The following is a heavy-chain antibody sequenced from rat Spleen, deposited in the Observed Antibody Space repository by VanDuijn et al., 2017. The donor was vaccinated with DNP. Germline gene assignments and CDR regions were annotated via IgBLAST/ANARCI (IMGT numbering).Heavy chain of an antibody. CDR1: GFSLTSYG. J-gene: IGHJ4*01. Sequence: QVQLKESGPGLVQPSQTLSLTCTVSGFSLTSYGVSWVRQPPGKGLEWIAAISSGGRTYYNSALKSRLSISRDTSKSQVFLKMNSLQTEDTAIYFCTRGYGQTGNYAMDAWGQGTSVTVSS. CDR3: TRGYGQTGNYAMDA. V-gene: IGHV2S12*01. CDR2: ISSGGRT. D-gene: IGHD4-1*01.